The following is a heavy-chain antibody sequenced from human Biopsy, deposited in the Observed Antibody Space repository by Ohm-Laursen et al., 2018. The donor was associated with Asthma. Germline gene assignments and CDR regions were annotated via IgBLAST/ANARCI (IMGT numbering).Heavy chain of an antibody. CDR1: GFDLRDYT. J-gene: IGHJ4*02. Sequence: SLRLSCAASGFDLRDYTMNWVRQAPGKGLEWVASISSLSRYIYHATSLRGRFTISRDNAKRSLYLQIDSLRGDDTAVYYCSRDFTIGSGSPFHFWGRGTLVTVSS. V-gene: IGHV3-21*01. CDR3: SRDFTIGSGSPFHF. D-gene: IGHD3-10*01. CDR2: ISSLSRYI.